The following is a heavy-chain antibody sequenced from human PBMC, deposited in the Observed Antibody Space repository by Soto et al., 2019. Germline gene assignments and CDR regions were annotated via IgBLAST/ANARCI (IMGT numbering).Heavy chain of an antibody. CDR2: IYYIGST. CDR3: ARRWGTYFDY. J-gene: IGHJ4*02. V-gene: IGHV4-59*01. Sequence: QVQLQESGPGLVTPSETLSLTCTVSGGSISSYYWSWIRQPPGKGLEWIGYIYYIGSTNYNPSLKSRVTLSVDTSKNQFSLKLSSVTAADTAVYYCARRWGTYFDYWGQGTLVTVSS. CDR1: GGSISSYY. D-gene: IGHD7-27*01.